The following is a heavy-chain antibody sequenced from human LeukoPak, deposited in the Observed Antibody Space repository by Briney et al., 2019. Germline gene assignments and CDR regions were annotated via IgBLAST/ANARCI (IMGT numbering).Heavy chain of an antibody. V-gene: IGHV5-51*01. CDR3: TRSPDIDILTGYSRYYFDY. CDR2: IYPGDSHT. Sequence: GESLEISFKGSGYSFTSYWIGWVRQMPGKGLEWMGVIYPGDSHTRYSPSFQGQGTISADKSISTAYLQWNRMKASDTAIYYCTRSPDIDILTGYSRYYFDYWGQGTLVTVSS. D-gene: IGHD3-9*01. CDR1: GYSFTSYW. J-gene: IGHJ4*02.